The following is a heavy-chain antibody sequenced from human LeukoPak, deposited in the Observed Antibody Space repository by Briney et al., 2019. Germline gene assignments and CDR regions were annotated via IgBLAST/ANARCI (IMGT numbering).Heavy chain of an antibody. Sequence: PGGSLRLSCAASGFTFSSYSMNWVRQAPGKGLEWVSSISSSSSYIYYADSVKGRFTISRDNAKNSLYLQMNSLRAEDTAVYYCARGQYSSGPEDYWGQGTLVTVSS. CDR1: GFTFSSYS. V-gene: IGHV3-21*01. J-gene: IGHJ4*02. CDR3: ARGQYSSGPEDY. CDR2: ISSSSSYI. D-gene: IGHD6-19*01.